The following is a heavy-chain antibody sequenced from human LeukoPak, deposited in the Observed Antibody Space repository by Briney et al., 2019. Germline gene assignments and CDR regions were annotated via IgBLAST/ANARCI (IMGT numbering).Heavy chain of an antibody. CDR3: ARVGLHCSGGSCFDY. Sequence: SVKVSCKAPGGTFSSYAISWVRQAPGQGLEWMGGIIPIFGTANYAQKFQGRVTITADKSTSTAYMELSSLRSEDTAVYYCARVGLHCSGGSCFDYWGQGTLVTVSS. D-gene: IGHD2-15*01. CDR1: GGTFSSYA. J-gene: IGHJ4*02. V-gene: IGHV1-69*06. CDR2: IIPIFGTA.